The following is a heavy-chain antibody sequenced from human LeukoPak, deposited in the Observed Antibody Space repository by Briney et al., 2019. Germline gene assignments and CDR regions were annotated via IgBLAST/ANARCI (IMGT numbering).Heavy chain of an antibody. Sequence: SGGSLRLSCAASGFTVSSNYMSWVRQAPGKGLEWVSVTYSGGSTYYADSVKGRFTISRDNSKNTLYLQMSSLRAEDTAVYYCARDTTVYGDFDYWGQGTLVTVSS. V-gene: IGHV3-53*01. CDR2: TYSGGST. J-gene: IGHJ4*02. CDR1: GFTVSSNY. CDR3: ARDTTVYGDFDY. D-gene: IGHD4-17*01.